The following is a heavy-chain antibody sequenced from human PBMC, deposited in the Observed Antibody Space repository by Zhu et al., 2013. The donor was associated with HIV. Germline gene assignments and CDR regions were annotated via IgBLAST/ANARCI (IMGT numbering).Heavy chain of an antibody. CDR2: IIPIFGTA. Sequence: QVQLVQSGAEVKKPGSSVKVSCKASGGTFSSYAISWVRQAPGQGLEWMGGIIPIFGTANYAQKFQGRVTITADESTSTAYMELSSLRSEDTAVYYCARGGFHASIAVAGTYGMDVWGQGTTGHRLL. CDR3: ARGGFHASIAVAGTYGMDV. J-gene: IGHJ6*02. D-gene: IGHD6-19*01. CDR1: GGTFSSYA. V-gene: IGHV1-69*12.